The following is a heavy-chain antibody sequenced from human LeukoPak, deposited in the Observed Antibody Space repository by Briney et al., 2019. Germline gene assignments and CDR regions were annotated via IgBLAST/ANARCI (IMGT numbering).Heavy chain of an antibody. CDR3: ARAGYYDILTGYHLDY. Sequence: QTGGSLRLSCAASGFTFSSYWMSWVRQAPGKGLEWVANIKQDGSEKYYVDSVKGRFTISRDNAKNSLYLQMNSLRAEDTAVYYCARAGYYDILTGYHLDYWGQGTLVTVSS. V-gene: IGHV3-7*01. CDR2: IKQDGSEK. CDR1: GFTFSSYW. D-gene: IGHD3-9*01. J-gene: IGHJ4*02.